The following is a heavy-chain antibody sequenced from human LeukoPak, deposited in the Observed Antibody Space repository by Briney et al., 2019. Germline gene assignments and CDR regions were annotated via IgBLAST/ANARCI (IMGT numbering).Heavy chain of an antibody. J-gene: IGHJ4*02. Sequence: SQTLSLTCTVSGGSISSGDYYWSWIRQPPGKGLEWIGYIYYSGSTYYNPSLKSRVTISVDTSKNQFSLKLSSVTAADTAVYYCAGRRSPGYSYGLDYWGQGTLVTVSS. CDR2: IYYSGST. D-gene: IGHD5-18*01. CDR1: GGSISSGDYY. V-gene: IGHV4-30-4*01. CDR3: AGRRSPGYSYGLDY.